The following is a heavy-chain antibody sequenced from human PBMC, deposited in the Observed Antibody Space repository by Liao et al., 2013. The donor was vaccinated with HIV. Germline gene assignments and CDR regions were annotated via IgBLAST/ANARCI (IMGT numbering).Heavy chain of an antibody. CDR3: ARGDFWSGYYIDY. V-gene: IGHV4-34*01. D-gene: IGHD3-3*01. J-gene: IGHJ4*02. CDR1: GGSFSGYY. CDR2: INHSGST. Sequence: QVQLQQWGAGLLKPSETLSLTCAVYGGSFSGYYWSWIRQPPGKGLEWIGEINHSGSTNYNASLKSRVIISVDTSKKWFSLKLSAVTAADTAVYYCARGDFWSGYYIDYWGQGIQVIVSS.